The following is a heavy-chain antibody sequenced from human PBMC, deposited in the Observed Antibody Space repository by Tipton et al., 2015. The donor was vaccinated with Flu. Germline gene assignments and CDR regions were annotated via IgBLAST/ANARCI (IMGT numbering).Heavy chain of an antibody. CDR3: ARAHRDDYKGLDYFDY. V-gene: IGHV3-53*01. CDR2: IYAGGSI. Sequence: QLVQSGGGLIQRGGSLRLSCAASEFDVSRSYMSWVRQAPGKGLEWVSVIYAGGSIFYADSVAGRFTISGDNSKNTLYLQMDSLRAEDTAVYYCARAHRDDYKGLDYFDYWGQGTLVTVSS. J-gene: IGHJ4*02. CDR1: EFDVSRSY. D-gene: IGHD5-24*01.